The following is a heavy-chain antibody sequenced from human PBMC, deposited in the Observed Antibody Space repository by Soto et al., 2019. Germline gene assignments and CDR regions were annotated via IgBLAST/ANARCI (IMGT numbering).Heavy chain of an antibody. Sequence: EVQLVESGGGLVQPGGSLRLSCAASGFTFSSYWMSWVRQAPGKGLEWVANIKQDGREKYYVDSVKGRFTISRDNAKNSLYLQMNSLRAEDTAVYYCARGVVPAANYYYYYYYMDVWGKGTTVTVSS. J-gene: IGHJ6*03. D-gene: IGHD2-2*01. V-gene: IGHV3-7*04. CDR1: GFTFSSYW. CDR2: IKQDGREK. CDR3: ARGVVPAANYYYYYYYMDV.